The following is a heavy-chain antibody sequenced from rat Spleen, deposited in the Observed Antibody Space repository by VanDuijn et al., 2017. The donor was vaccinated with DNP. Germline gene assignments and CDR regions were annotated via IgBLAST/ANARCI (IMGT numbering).Heavy chain of an antibody. J-gene: IGHJ2*01. CDR2: ISTVGGST. CDR1: GFTFSVYN. CDR3: TTDFERGY. V-gene: IGHV5-27*01. Sequence: EVRLVESGGALVQPGRSLKLSCAASGFTFSVYNMAWVRQATTKGLEWVASISTVGGSTYYRDSVKCRFTISRDNAKSILYLQMDSLRSEDTATFYCTTDFERGYWGQGVMVTVSS. D-gene: IGHD1-11*01.